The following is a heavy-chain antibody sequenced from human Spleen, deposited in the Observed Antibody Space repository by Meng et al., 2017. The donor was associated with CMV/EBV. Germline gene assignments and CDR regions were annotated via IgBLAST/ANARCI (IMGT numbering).Heavy chain of an antibody. V-gene: IGHV4-59*11. D-gene: IGHD4-11*01. CDR2: IYYSGFT. J-gene: IGHJ4*02. CDR3: AGGASYRDFDY. Sequence: LSHTCTVSGGSITNHYWTWIRQPPGKGLEWIGYIYYSGFTKYSPSLKSRVVISIDTSKSQFSLNVNSVTAADTAFYYCAGGASYRDFDYWGQGTLVTVSS. CDR1: GGSITNHY.